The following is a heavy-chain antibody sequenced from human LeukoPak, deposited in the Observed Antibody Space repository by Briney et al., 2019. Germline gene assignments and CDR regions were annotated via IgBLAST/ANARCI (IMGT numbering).Heavy chain of an antibody. CDR1: GGTFSSYA. V-gene: IGHV1-69*06. CDR3: AREAFSYYYYMDV. Sequence: SVKVSCKASGGTFSSYAISWVRQAPGQGLEWMGGIIPIFGTANYAQKFQGRATITADKSTSTAYMELSSLRSEDTAVYYCAREAFSYYYYMDVWGKGTTVTVSS. J-gene: IGHJ6*03. CDR2: IIPIFGTA.